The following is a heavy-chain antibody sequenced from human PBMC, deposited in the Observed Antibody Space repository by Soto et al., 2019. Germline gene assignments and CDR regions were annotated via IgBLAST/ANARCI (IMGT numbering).Heavy chain of an antibody. D-gene: IGHD5-12*01. J-gene: IGHJ4*02. CDR3: AREGSYSAYNFAHGIQLWSFDF. Sequence: PSEPLSLPCTVSGGSINTFYWSWVRQPAGKGLEWIGRIFSSGSTSFNPSLESRVAMSVDTSKNHFSLNLSSVTAADMAVYYCAREGSYSAYNFAHGIQLWSFDFWGQGALVTVSS. V-gene: IGHV4-4*07. CDR1: GGSINTFY. CDR2: IFSSGST.